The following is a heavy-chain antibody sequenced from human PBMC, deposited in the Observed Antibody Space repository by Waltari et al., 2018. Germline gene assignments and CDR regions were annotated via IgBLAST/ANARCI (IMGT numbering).Heavy chain of an antibody. D-gene: IGHD6-13*01. CDR1: GGTFSSYA. CDR2: IIPIFGTA. J-gene: IGHJ4*02. CDR3: ASLLLIAAADNGYYFDY. V-gene: IGHV1-69*01. Sequence: QVQLVQSGAEVKKPGSSVKVSCKASGGTFSSYAISWVRQAPGQGLEWMGGIIPIFGTANYARKFQGRVTITADESTSTAYMELSSLRSEDTAVYYCASLLLIAAADNGYYFDYWGQGTLVTVSS.